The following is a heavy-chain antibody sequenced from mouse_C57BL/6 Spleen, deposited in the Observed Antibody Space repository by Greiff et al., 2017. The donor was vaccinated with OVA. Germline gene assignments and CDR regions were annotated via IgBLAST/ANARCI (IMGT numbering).Heavy chain of an antibody. V-gene: IGHV1-9*01. J-gene: IGHJ4*01. CDR3: ARSDYYGSSYDDYYAMDY. Sequence: QVQLQQSGAELMKPGASVKLSCKATGYTFTGYWIEWVKQRPGHGLEWIGEILPGSGSTNYNEKFKGKATFTADTSSNTAYMQLSSLTTEDSAIYYCARSDYYGSSYDDYYAMDYWGQGTSVTVSS. D-gene: IGHD1-1*01. CDR1: GYTFTGYW. CDR2: ILPGSGST.